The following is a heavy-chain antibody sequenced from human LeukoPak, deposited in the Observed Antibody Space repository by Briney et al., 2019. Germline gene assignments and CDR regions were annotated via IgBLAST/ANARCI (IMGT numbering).Heavy chain of an antibody. J-gene: IGHJ4*02. Sequence: GGSLRLSCAASGLTFDDYAMHWVRQAPGKGLEWVSGISWNSGSIGYADSVKGRFTISRDNAKNSLYLQMNSLRAEDMALYYCAKANWNYGLDYWGQGTLVTVSS. D-gene: IGHD1-7*01. CDR3: AKANWNYGLDY. V-gene: IGHV3-9*03. CDR2: ISWNSGSI. CDR1: GLTFDDYA.